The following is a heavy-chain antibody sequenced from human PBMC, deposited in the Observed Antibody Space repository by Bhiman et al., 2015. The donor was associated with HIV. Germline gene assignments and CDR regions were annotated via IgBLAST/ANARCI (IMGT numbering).Heavy chain of an antibody. V-gene: IGHV3-33*06. J-gene: IGHJ3*02. Sequence: VQLVESGGGLVQPGRSLRLSCAASGFSFESYGMHWVRKAPGKGLEWVALIWFDGSMKHYPDSVKGRFIISRDNSKNMVYLQMNSLRAEDTAVYYCAKDYAIFGVAIMRDGLPFDAFDIWGQGTMVTVSS. CDR3: AKDYAIFGVAIMRDGLPFDAFDI. CDR1: GFSFESYG. D-gene: IGHD3-3*01. CDR2: IWFDGSMK.